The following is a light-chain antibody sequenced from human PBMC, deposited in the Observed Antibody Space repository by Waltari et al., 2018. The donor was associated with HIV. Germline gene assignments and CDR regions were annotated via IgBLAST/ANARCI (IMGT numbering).Light chain of an antibody. J-gene: IGLJ1*01. CDR2: NTD. CDR3: ATWDDSLNAYV. V-gene: IGLV1-44*01. Sequence: QSLLTQSPSTSATPGQRVTISCSGSSSNIGTNSVHWYQQLPGTAPRLLIYNTDQRPSGVPDRISGARSGTSASLDISGVQSEDEADYYCATWDDSLNAYVFASGTKVNVL. CDR1: SSNIGTNS.